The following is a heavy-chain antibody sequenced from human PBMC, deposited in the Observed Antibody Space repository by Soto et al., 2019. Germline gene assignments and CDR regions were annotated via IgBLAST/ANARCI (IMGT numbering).Heavy chain of an antibody. V-gene: IGHV1-8*01. CDR3: ARMEQQLGDAFDI. Sequence: ASVKVSRKASGYTFTSYDINWVRQATGQGLEWMGWMNPNSGNTGYAQKFQGRVTMTRNTSISTAYMELSSLRSEDTAVYYCARMEQQLGDAFDIWGQGTMVTVS. D-gene: IGHD6-13*01. CDR2: MNPNSGNT. J-gene: IGHJ3*02. CDR1: GYTFTSYD.